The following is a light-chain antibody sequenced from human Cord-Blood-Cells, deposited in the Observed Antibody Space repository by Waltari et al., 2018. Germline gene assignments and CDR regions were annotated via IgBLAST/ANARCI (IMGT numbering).Light chain of an antibody. CDR1: QSISSY. J-gene: IGKJ1*01. V-gene: IGKV1-39*01. CDR2: ASS. Sequence: DIQMTQSPSSLSASVGDRVTITCRASQSISSYLNWYQQKPGKAPKLLIYASSSLQSGVPSRVSGRGCGTDFTLIISSLQPEDFANYYWQNSYSTPGTFGQGTKVEIK. CDR3: QNSYSTPGT.